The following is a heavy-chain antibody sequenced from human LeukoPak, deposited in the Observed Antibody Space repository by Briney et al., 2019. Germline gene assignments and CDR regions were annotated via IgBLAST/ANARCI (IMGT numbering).Heavy chain of an antibody. V-gene: IGHV1-18*01. CDR2: ISAYNGNT. CDR1: GCTFTSYG. Sequence: VASVKVSCKASGCTFTSYGISWVRQAPGQGLEWMGWISAYNGNTNYAQKLQGRVTMTTDTSTSTAYMELRSLRSDDTAVYYCARGFWFGDSKWFDPWGQGTLVTVSS. CDR3: ARGFWFGDSKWFDP. D-gene: IGHD3-10*01. J-gene: IGHJ5*02.